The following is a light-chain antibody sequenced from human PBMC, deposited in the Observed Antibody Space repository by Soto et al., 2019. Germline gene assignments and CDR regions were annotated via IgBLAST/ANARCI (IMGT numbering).Light chain of an antibody. CDR2: AAS. J-gene: IGKJ5*01. CDR1: QSISSY. CDR3: QLSSSTPIT. V-gene: IGKV1-39*01. Sequence: DTQMTQSRSALSASVGDRVTITCRASQSISSYLNWYQQKPGKAPKLLIYAASSLQSGVPSRFSGSGSGTDFTFTISSLQPEDFATYYCQLSSSTPITFADGTRLEVK.